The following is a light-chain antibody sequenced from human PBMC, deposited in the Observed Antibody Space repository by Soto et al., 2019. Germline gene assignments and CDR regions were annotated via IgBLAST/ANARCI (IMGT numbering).Light chain of an antibody. CDR2: GAS. Sequence: EIVMTQSPATLSVSPGESATLSCRASQSISSELAWYQQKPGQPPRLLIYGASTRATGVPARFTGSGSGSDFTLTISGLQSEDFAVDYCQQGHNGPLTFGQGTRLEI. V-gene: IGKV3-15*01. J-gene: IGKJ2*01. CDR1: QSISSE. CDR3: QQGHNGPLT.